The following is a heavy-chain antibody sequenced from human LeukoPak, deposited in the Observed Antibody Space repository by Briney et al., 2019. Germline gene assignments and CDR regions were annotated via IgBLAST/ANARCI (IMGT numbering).Heavy chain of an antibody. Sequence: GGSLRLSCATSGFTFSSYWMTWVRQAPGKGLEWVANIKQDGSEGYYVDSVKGRFTVSRDNGKNSLYLQMSSLRAEDTAMYYCATRCCTIDACRASSHHCMDVWGKGTTVIVSS. CDR2: IKQDGSEG. CDR3: ATRCCTIDACRASSHHCMDV. CDR1: GFTFSSYW. J-gene: IGHJ6*03. D-gene: IGHD2-8*01. V-gene: IGHV3-7*01.